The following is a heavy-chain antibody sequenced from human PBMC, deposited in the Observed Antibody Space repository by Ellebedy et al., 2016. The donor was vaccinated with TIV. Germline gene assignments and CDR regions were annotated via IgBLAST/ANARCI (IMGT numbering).Heavy chain of an antibody. J-gene: IGHJ4*02. D-gene: IGHD1-26*01. CDR3: ARDIGRTYYFDY. CDR2: IYYSGST. Sequence: MPGGSLRLSCTVSGGSISSYYWSWIRQPPGKGLEWIGYIYYSGSTNYNPSLKSRVTISVDTSKNQFSLKLSSVTAADTAVYYCARDIGRTYYFDYWGQGTLVTVSS. CDR1: GGSISSYY. V-gene: IGHV4-59*01.